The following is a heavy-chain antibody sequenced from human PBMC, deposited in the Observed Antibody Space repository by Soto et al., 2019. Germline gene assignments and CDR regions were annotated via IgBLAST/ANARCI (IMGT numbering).Heavy chain of an antibody. CDR2: IKQDGSEK. D-gene: IGHD6-13*01. J-gene: IGHJ6*02. V-gene: IGHV3-7*03. Sequence: PGGSLRLSCAASGFTFSSYWMSRVRQAPGKGLEWVANIKQDGSEKYYVDSVKGRFTISRDNAKNSLYLQMNSLRAEDAAVYYCARAMYSSPIRYYYYGMDVWGQGTTVTVSS. CDR1: GFTFSSYW. CDR3: ARAMYSSPIRYYYYGMDV.